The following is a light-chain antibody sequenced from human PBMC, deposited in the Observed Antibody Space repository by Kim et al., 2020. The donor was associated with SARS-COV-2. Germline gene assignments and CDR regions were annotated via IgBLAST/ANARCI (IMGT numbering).Light chain of an antibody. V-gene: IGKV3-15*01. CDR3: EQYNNWPPWT. CDR2: GAS. CDR1: QSVSSN. Sequence: SPGERATLAGRASQSVSSNLAWYQQKPGQAPRLLMYGASTGATGIPARFSGSGSGTEFTLAVSSLQSEDFAVYYCEQYNNWPPWTVGQGSKVEIK. J-gene: IGKJ1*01.